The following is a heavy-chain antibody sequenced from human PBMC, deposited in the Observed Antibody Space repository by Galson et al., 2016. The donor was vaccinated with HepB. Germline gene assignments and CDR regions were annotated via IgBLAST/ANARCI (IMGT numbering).Heavy chain of an antibody. CDR2: ISSSGDST. D-gene: IGHD2-15*01. CDR3: ARFGGSLGMDV. CDR1: GFTFSSYA. Sequence: SLRLSCAASGFTFSSYAMTWVRQAPGKGLEWVSDISSSGDSTYYADSVKGRFTISRDNSKNTLNLQMNSLRAEDTAVYYCARFGGSLGMDVWGQGTTVTVSS. J-gene: IGHJ6*02. V-gene: IGHV3-23*01.